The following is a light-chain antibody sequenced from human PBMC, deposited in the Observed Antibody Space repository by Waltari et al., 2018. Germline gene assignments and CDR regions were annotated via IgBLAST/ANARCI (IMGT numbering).Light chain of an antibody. CDR1: QSVSSSY. CDR3: QQYGSSPPYT. J-gene: IGKJ2*01. V-gene: IGKV3-20*01. Sequence: EIVLTQSPGTLSLSPGERATLSCRASQSVSSSYLAWYPQKPGQAPRLLIYCASSRSTGIPDWFSGSGSGTDFTLTISRLEPEDFAVYYCQQYGSSPPYTFGQGTKLEIK. CDR2: CAS.